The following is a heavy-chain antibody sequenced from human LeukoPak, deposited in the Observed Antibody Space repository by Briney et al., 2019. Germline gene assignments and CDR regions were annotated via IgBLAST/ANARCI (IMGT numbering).Heavy chain of an antibody. CDR1: GFTFSSYA. D-gene: IGHD3-16*01. J-gene: IGHJ3*02. CDR3: ARDGAGSFDI. V-gene: IGHV3-30*04. CDR2: ISYDGSNK. Sequence: GRSLRLSCAASGFTFSSYAMHWVRQAPGKGLEWEAVISYDGSNKYYADSVKGRFTISRDNSKNTLYLQMNSLRAEDTAVYYCARDGAGSFDIWGQGTMVTVSS.